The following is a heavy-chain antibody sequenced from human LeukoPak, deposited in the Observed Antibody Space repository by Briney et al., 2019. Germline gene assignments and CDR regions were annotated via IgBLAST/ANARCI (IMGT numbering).Heavy chain of an antibody. V-gene: IGHV3-15*01. CDR1: GFTFSNAW. J-gene: IGHJ6*03. CDR2: IKSKTDGGTT. CDR3: TTGGLEDGDYAPGWGPAPYYYYYYMDV. D-gene: IGHD4-17*01. Sequence: GGSLRLSCAASGFTFSNAWMSWVRQAPGKGLEWVGRIKSKTDGGTTDYAAPVKGRFTISRDDSKNTLYLQMNSLKTEDTAVYYCTTGGLEDGDYAPGWGPAPYYYYYYMDVWGKGTTVTVSS.